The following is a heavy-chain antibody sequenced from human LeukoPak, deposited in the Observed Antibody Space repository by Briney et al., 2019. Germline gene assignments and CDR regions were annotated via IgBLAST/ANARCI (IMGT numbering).Heavy chain of an antibody. CDR3: ARGDAFSGDH. CDR1: GFTFSSYA. Sequence: GGSLRLSCAASGFTFSSYAMSWVRQAPGKGLEWVSAISESGVSTYYADSVKGRFTVSRDNSDNTLYLQMNSLRAEDTAVYYCARGDAFSGDHWGQGTLVTVSS. J-gene: IGHJ4*02. V-gene: IGHV3-23*01. D-gene: IGHD3-16*01. CDR2: ISESGVST.